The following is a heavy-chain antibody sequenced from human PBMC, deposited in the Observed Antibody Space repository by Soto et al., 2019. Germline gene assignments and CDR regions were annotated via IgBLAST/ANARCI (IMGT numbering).Heavy chain of an antibody. D-gene: IGHD7-27*01. CDR2: IYYSGST. V-gene: IGHV4-59*08. CDR3: ARHALGNGAFAFDI. Sequence: SETLSLTCTVSGGSISSYYWSWIRQPPGKGLEWIGYIYYSGSTNYNPSLKSRVTISVDTSKNQFSLKLSSVTAADTAVYYCARHALGNGAFAFDIWGQGTMVTVSS. J-gene: IGHJ3*02. CDR1: GGSISSYY.